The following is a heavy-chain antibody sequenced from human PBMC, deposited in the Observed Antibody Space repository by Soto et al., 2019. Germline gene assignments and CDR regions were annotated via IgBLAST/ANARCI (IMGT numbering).Heavy chain of an antibody. CDR2: IYPGYSDT. CDR3: ARLVRSGSYYPHWFDP. Sequence: MPGKGLEWMGIIYPGYSDTRYSPSFQGPVKTSADKSISTAYLQWSSLKASDTAMYYCARLVRSGSYYPHWFDPWGQGTLVTVSS. V-gene: IGHV5-51*01. D-gene: IGHD3-10*01. J-gene: IGHJ5*02.